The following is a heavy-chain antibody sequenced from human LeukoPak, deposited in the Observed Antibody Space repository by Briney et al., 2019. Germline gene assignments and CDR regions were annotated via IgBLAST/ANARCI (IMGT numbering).Heavy chain of an antibody. D-gene: IGHD2-21*01. CDR2: ISGSDGST. CDR1: GFTFSSYA. J-gene: IGHJ6*03. V-gene: IGHV3-23*01. CDR3: ARDSIRQQYYYMDV. Sequence: GGSLRLSCAASGFTFSSYAMSWVRQAPGKGLEWVSGISGSDGSTNYADSVKGRFTISRDNSKNALYLQMNSLRAEDTAVYYCARDSIRQQYYYMDVWGKGTTVTVSS.